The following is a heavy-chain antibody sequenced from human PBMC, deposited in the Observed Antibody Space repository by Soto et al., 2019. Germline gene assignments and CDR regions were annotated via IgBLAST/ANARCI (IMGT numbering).Heavy chain of an antibody. CDR2: IYYSGST. V-gene: IGHV4-39*01. D-gene: IGHD2-15*01. J-gene: IGHJ5*02. CDR3: ARGGDIYWFDP. Sequence: SETLSLTCTVSGGSISSSSYYWGWIRQPPGKGLEGIGNIYYSGSTYYNPSLKSRVTISVDTSKNQFSLKLSSVTAADTAVYYCARGGDIYWFDPWGQGTLVTVSS. CDR1: GGSISSSSYY.